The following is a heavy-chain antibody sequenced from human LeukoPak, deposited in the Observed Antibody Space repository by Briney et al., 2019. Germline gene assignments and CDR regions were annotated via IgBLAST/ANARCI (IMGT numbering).Heavy chain of an antibody. Sequence: PSETLSLTCAVYGGSFGGYYWSWIRQPPGKGLEWIGEINHSGSTNYNPSLKSRVTISVDTSKNQFSLKLSSVTAADTAVYYCARGPLGWELLRSYYYGMDVWGQGTTVTVSS. D-gene: IGHD1-26*01. CDR1: GGSFGGYY. J-gene: IGHJ6*02. CDR3: ARGPLGWELLRSYYYGMDV. V-gene: IGHV4-34*01. CDR2: INHSGST.